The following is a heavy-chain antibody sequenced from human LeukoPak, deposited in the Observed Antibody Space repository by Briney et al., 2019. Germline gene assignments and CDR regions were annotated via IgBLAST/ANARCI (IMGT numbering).Heavy chain of an antibody. CDR3: ARDRVRYSSGYTCFDY. J-gene: IGHJ4*02. CDR2: IKEDGSDK. Sequence: GGSLRLSCAASGFTFSAYWMSWVRQAPGKGLEWVASIKEDGSDKYYVDSVKGRFTISRDNAKNSLYLQMNSLRAEDTAVYYCARDRVRYSSGYTCFDYWGQGTLVTVSS. D-gene: IGHD5-18*01. CDR1: GFTFSAYW. V-gene: IGHV3-7*01.